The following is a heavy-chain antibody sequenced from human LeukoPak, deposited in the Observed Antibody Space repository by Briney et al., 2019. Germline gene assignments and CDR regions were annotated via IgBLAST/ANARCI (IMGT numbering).Heavy chain of an antibody. CDR3: ARHDHYYMDV. Sequence: GESLKISCEGSGYRFTTYWIGWVRQMPGKGLEWMGIIYPGDSDTRYSPSFQGQVTISADKSINTAYLQWSSLKASDTAIYYCARHDHYYMDVWGKGTTVTVCS. V-gene: IGHV5-51*01. CDR1: GYRFTTYW. J-gene: IGHJ6*03. CDR2: IYPGDSDT.